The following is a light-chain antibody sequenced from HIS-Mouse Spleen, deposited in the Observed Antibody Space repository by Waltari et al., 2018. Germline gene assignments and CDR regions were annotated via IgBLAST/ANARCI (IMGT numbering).Light chain of an antibody. J-gene: IGLJ2*01. CDR1: ALPKTS. CDR3: YSTDSSGNHRV. Sequence: SYELTQPPSVSVSPGQTARITCSGDALPKTSAYGYQQKSGQDPVLVIYEDSKRPSGIPERFSGSSSGTMATLTISGAQVEDEADYYCYSTDSSGNHRVFGGGTKLTVL. CDR2: EDS. V-gene: IGLV3-10*01.